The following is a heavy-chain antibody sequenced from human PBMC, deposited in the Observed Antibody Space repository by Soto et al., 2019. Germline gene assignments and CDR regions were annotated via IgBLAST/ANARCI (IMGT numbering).Heavy chain of an antibody. CDR3: ARDARPGNFLYILAY. V-gene: IGHV3-30*03. CDR1: GFTFSAYG. D-gene: IGHD3-16*02. CDR2: ISYAESNK. J-gene: IGHJ4*02. Sequence: RGSLILSWAASGFTFSAYGMHWVLQAPGKGLEWVAVISYAESNKYYADSVKGRFTISRDNSENTLYLEMNSLRAEDTAVYYCARDARPGNFLYILAYWGQGTLVSVSS.